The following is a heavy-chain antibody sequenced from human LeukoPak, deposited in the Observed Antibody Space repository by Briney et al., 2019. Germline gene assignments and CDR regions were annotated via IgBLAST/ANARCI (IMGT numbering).Heavy chain of an antibody. J-gene: IGHJ5*02. CDR3: AVVTVIVVVTDGRLENWFDP. CDR2: INHSGST. CDR1: GGSFSGYY. Sequence: PSETLSLTCAVYGGSFSGYYWSWIRQPPGKGLEWIGEINHSGSTNYNPSLKSRVTISVDTSKNQFSLKLSSVTAADTAVYYCAVVTVIVVVTDGRLENWFDPWGQGTLVTVSS. D-gene: IGHD3-22*01. V-gene: IGHV4-34*01.